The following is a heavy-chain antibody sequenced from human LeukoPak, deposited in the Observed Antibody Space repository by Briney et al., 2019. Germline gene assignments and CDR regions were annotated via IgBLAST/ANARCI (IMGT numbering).Heavy chain of an antibody. CDR1: GSTLSDLS. J-gene: IGHJ2*01. V-gene: IGHV1-24*01. CDR3: VTDRARLFWYFDL. D-gene: IGHD4/OR15-4a*01. CDR2: SDPEDGET. Sequence: ASVKVPCKVSGSTLSDLSIHWVRQAPGKGLEYVGGSDPEDGETFHAQNFQGRLTMTEDTSIDTAYMELTRLRSEDTAVYYCVTDRARLFWYFDLWGRGTLVTVSS.